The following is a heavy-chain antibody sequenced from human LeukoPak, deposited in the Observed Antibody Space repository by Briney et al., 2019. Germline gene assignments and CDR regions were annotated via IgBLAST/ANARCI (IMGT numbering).Heavy chain of an antibody. D-gene: IGHD3-10*01. Sequence: PGGSLRLSCTASGFTFGDYAMSWVRQAPGKGLEWVGFIRSKAYGGTTEYAASVKGRFTISRDDSKSIAYLQMNSLKTEDTAVYYCTRSGGLLWFGELFYDDYWGQGTLVTVSS. CDR2: IRSKAYGGTT. CDR3: TRSGGLLWFGELFYDDY. V-gene: IGHV3-49*04. J-gene: IGHJ4*02. CDR1: GFTFGDYA.